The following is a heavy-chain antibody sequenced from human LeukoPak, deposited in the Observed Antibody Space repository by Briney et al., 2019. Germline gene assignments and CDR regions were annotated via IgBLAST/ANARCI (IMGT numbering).Heavy chain of an antibody. Sequence: PGGSLRLSCAASGFTFSSYGMHWVRQPPGKGLEWVAFIRYDGSNKYYADSVKGRFTISRDNSKNTLYLQMNSLRAEDTAVYYCARGLHFRVYDSSDYYPYWGQGTLVTVSS. V-gene: IGHV3-30*02. CDR1: GFTFSSYG. CDR2: IRYDGSNK. CDR3: ARGLHFRVYDSSDYYPY. J-gene: IGHJ4*02. D-gene: IGHD3-22*01.